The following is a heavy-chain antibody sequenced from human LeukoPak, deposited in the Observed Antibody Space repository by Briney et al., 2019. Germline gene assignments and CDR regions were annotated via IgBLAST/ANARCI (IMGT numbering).Heavy chain of an antibody. D-gene: IGHD3-16*02. V-gene: IGHV3-23*01. Sequence: GGPLRLSCAASGFTFSSYAMSWVRQAPVQGLEWVSAISTSGSSTYYADSVKGWFTISRDNSKNTLYLQMNSLRVEDTAVYYCAIPGPSYRRFDHWGQGTLVTVSS. J-gene: IGHJ4*02. CDR3: AIPGPSYRRFDH. CDR2: ISTSGSST. CDR1: GFTFSSYA.